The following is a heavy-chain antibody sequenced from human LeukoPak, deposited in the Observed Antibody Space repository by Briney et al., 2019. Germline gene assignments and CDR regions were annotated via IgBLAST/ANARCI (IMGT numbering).Heavy chain of an antibody. V-gene: IGHV4-59*12. CDR2: IYYSGST. CDR1: GGSIITYY. J-gene: IGHJ3*01. Sequence: SETLSLTCTVSGGSIITYYWSWIRQPPGKGLEWIGYIYYSGSTSYNPSLKSRVTISLDTSKSQFPLKLSSVTAADTAVYYCARDYYDSSGYHAFDLWGQGTMVTVSS. CDR3: ARDYYDSSGYHAFDL. D-gene: IGHD3-22*01.